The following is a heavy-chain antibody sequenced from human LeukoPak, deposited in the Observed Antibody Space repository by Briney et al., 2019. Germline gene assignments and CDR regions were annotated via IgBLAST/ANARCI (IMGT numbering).Heavy chain of an antibody. V-gene: IGHV1-18*01. CDR3: ARDRAVRGVIIPFDP. CDR1: GYTFTSYG. D-gene: IGHD3-10*01. CDR2: ISAYNGNT. J-gene: IGHJ5*02. Sequence: ASVKVSCKASGYTFTSYGISWVRQVPGQGLEWMGWISAYNGNTNYAQKLQGRVTMTTDTSTSTAYMELRSLRSDDTAVYYCARDRAVRGVIIPFDPWGQGTLVTVSS.